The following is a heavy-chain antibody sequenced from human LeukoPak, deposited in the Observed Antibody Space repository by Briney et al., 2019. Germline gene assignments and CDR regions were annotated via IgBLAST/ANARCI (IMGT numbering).Heavy chain of an antibody. CDR2: ISYDGSNK. J-gene: IGHJ4*02. D-gene: IGHD3-10*01. Sequence: GGSLRLSCAASGFTFSSYGMHWVRQAPGKGLERVALISYDGSNKYYSDSVKGRFTISRDNSKNTLYLQMNSLRPEDTAVYYCAKGRYTGSSFFDYWGQGTLVTVSS. CDR1: GFTFSSYG. V-gene: IGHV3-30*18. CDR3: AKGRYTGSSFFDY.